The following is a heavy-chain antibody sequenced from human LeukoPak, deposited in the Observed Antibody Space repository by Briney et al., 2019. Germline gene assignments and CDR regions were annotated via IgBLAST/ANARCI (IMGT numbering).Heavy chain of an antibody. CDR1: GGSISSYY. Sequence: SETLSLTCTVSGGSISSYYWSWIRQPPGKGQEWIGYIYYSGSTNYNPSLKSRVTISVDTSKNQFSLKLSSVTAADTAVYYCARGGYSYGYRGADYWGQGTLVTVSS. D-gene: IGHD5-18*01. CDR3: ARGGYSYGYRGADY. CDR2: IYYSGST. J-gene: IGHJ4*02. V-gene: IGHV4-59*01.